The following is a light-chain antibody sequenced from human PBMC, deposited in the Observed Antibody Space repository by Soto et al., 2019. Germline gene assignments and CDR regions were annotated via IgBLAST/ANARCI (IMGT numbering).Light chain of an antibody. CDR3: QSYDSPHVV. CDR1: SSNIGAGYD. CDR2: GNS. V-gene: IGLV1-40*01. Sequence: QLVLTQPPSVSGAPGQRVTISCTGSSSNIGAGYDVHWYQQLPGTAPKLLIYGNSNRPSGVPDRFSGSKSGTSASLAITGLQAEDETDYYCQSYDSPHVVFGGGTKVTVL. J-gene: IGLJ2*01.